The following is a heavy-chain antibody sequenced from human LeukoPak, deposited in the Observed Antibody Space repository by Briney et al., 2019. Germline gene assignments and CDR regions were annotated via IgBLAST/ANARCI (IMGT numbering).Heavy chain of an antibody. J-gene: IGHJ4*02. CDR3: TSFPRADTRDIVFDF. D-gene: IGHD2-15*01. CDR1: GFTFSSHA. CDR2: ISGSGDNT. Sequence: GGSLRLSCAASGFTFSSHAMTWVRQAPGKGLEWVSVISGSGDNTDYADSVKGRFTISRDNSRNTVYLQMNSLRAEDTAVYYCTSFPRADTRDIVFDFWGQGALVPVSS. V-gene: IGHV3-23*01.